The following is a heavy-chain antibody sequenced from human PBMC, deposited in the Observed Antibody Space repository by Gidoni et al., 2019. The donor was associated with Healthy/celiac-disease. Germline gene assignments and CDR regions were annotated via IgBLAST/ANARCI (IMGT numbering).Heavy chain of an antibody. J-gene: IGHJ4*02. CDR2: ISGSGGST. CDR1: GFTFSSYA. D-gene: IGHD6-13*01. V-gene: IGHV3-23*01. CDR3: AKHQTGIAAAGPLGY. Sequence: AASGFTFSSYAMSWVRQAPGKGLEWVSGISGSGGSTYYEDYVKGRFTISRDNSKNTLYLQMNSLRAEDTAVYYCAKHQTGIAAAGPLGYWGQGTLVTVSS.